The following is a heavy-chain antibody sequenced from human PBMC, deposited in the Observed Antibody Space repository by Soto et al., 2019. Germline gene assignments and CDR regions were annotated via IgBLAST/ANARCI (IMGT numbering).Heavy chain of an antibody. Sequence: SVKVSCKASGGTFSSYAISWVRQAPGQGLEWMGGIIPIFGTADYAQKFQGRVTLTADESTSTTYMELSSLRSEDTAVYYCAGKYQLNYYYGMDVWGQGTTVTVSS. V-gene: IGHV1-69*13. D-gene: IGHD2-2*01. CDR1: GGTFSSYA. J-gene: IGHJ6*02. CDR2: IIPIFGTA. CDR3: AGKYQLNYYYGMDV.